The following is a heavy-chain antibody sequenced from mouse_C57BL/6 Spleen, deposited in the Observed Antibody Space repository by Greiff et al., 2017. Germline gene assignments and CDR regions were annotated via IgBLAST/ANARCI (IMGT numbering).Heavy chain of an antibody. CDR2: ILPGSGST. CDR3: AREDYYGSSPYYAMYD. J-gene: IGHJ4*01. V-gene: IGHV1-9*01. CDR1: GYTFTGYW. Sequence: QVQLKESGAELMKPGASVKLSCKATGYTFTGYWIEWVKQRPGHGLEWIGEILPGSGSTNYNEKFKGKATFTADTSSNTAYMQLCSLTTEDSAIYYCAREDYYGSSPYYAMYDWGQGTSVTVSS. D-gene: IGHD1-1*01.